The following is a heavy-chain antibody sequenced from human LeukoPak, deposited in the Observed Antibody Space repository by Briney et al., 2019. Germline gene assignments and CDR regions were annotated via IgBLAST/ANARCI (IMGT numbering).Heavy chain of an antibody. J-gene: IGHJ4*02. D-gene: IGHD5-24*01. CDR2: VNHSGST. CDR3: AREWLQSYYFDF. V-gene: IGHV4-34*01. Sequence: PSETLSLTCSVYGGSFSAFYWNWIRQPPGKGLEWVGEVNHSGSTYYNPSLKSRVTFSVDTSKKQFSLKLTSVTAADTAVYYCAREWLQSYYFDFWGQGTLVTVSS. CDR1: GGSFSAFY.